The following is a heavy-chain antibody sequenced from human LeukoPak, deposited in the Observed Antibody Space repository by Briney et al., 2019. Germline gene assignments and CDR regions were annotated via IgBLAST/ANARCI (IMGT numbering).Heavy chain of an antibody. D-gene: IGHD1-7*01. CDR1: GFTFGNYA. J-gene: IGHJ4*02. Sequence: GGSLRLSCTSSGFTFGNYAVSWFRQAPGKGLEWASVIYSGGSTYYADSVKGRFTISRDNSKNTLYLQMNSLRAEDTAVYYCARTGTLYYFDYWGQGTLVTVSS. CDR2: IYSGGST. V-gene: IGHV3-53*01. CDR3: ARTGTLYYFDY.